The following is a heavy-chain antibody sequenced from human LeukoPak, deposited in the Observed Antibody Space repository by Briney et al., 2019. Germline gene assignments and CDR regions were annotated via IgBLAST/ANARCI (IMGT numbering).Heavy chain of an antibody. J-gene: IGHJ4*02. Sequence: TSETLSLTCTVSGGSISSGGYYWRWIRQHPGKGLEWIGYIYYSGSTYYNPSLKSRVTISVDTSKNQFSLKLSSVTAADTAVYYCAACIAAAGYYFDYWGQGTLVTVSS. CDR1: GGSISSGGYY. V-gene: IGHV4-31*03. CDR3: AACIAAAGYYFDY. D-gene: IGHD6-13*01. CDR2: IYYSGST.